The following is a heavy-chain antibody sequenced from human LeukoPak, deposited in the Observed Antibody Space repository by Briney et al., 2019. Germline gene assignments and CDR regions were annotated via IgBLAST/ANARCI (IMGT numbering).Heavy chain of an antibody. D-gene: IGHD3-22*01. Sequence: ASVKVSCKASGYTFTSYGISWVRQAPGQGLEWMGWINPNSGGTNYAQKFQGRVTMTRDTSISTAYMELSRLRSEDTAVYYCAAGYYYDSSGYSHDAFDIRGQGTMVTVSS. V-gene: IGHV1-2*02. CDR3: AAGYYYDSSGYSHDAFDI. CDR1: GYTFTSYG. CDR2: INPNSGGT. J-gene: IGHJ3*02.